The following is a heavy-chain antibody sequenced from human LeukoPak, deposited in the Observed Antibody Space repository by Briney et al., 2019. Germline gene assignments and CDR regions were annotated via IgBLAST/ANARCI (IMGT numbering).Heavy chain of an antibody. D-gene: IGHD3-3*02. V-gene: IGHV4-4*09. CDR2: ILSCGST. CDR3: ARRVISEFSIDKGNWLDP. CDR1: GGSTSNYY. J-gene: IGHJ5*02. Sequence: ETLSLTCTVSGGSTSNYYWNWSRQSPGKGLEGIGYILSCGSTHHNPSLTSRISLSVETSKNQFSLKLSSVTAADTAVYYCARRVISEFSIDKGNWLDPWGQGTLVTVSS.